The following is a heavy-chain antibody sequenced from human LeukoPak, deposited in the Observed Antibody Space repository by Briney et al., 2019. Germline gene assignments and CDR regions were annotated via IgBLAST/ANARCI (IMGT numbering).Heavy chain of an antibody. J-gene: IGHJ4*02. V-gene: IGHV3-74*01. CDR1: GNYW. Sequence: GGSLRLSCAASGNYWMHWVRQAPGKGLAWVSHINSDGSWTSYADSVKGRFTISKDNAKNTVYLQMNSLRAEDTAVYYCVSFYETYWGRGTLVTVSS. CDR3: VSFYETY. CDR2: INSDGSWT. D-gene: IGHD2/OR15-2a*01.